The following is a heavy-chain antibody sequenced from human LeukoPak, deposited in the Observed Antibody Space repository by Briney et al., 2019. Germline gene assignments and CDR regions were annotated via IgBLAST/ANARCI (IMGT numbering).Heavy chain of an antibody. V-gene: IGHV3-30*03. D-gene: IGHD2-21*02. CDR2: ISYDGSNK. Sequence: GGSLRLSCAASRFRFSNYGMHWVRQAPGKGLEWVAVISYDGSNKYYADSVKGRFTISRDNSKNTLYLQMNSLRAEDTAVYYCAREGDCGGDCYNYFDYWGQGTLVTVSS. CDR1: RFRFSNYG. CDR3: AREGDCGGDCYNYFDY. J-gene: IGHJ4*02.